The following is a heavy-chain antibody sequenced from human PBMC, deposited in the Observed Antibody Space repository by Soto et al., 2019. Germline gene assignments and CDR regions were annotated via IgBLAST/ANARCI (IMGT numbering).Heavy chain of an antibody. Sequence: QVQLQQSGPGLVNPSQTLSLTCAISGDSVSSDTAAWSWIRQSPSRGLEWLGRTYCRSKWYIDYAVSVKSRIAINPDTSKNQFSLQLNSVTPEDTAVYYCARDPKIAPGKIYGMDVWGQGTTVTVSS. D-gene: IGHD6-25*01. CDR2: TYCRSKWYI. J-gene: IGHJ6*02. CDR1: GDSVSSDTAA. CDR3: ARDPKIAPGKIYGMDV. V-gene: IGHV6-1*01.